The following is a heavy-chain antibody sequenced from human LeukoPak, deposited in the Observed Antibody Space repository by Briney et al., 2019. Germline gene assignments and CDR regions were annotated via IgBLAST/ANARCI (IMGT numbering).Heavy chain of an antibody. CDR2: TYYSGST. CDR1: GGAISRSY. D-gene: IGHD6-6*01. Sequence: SETLSLTCTVSGGAISRSYWSWIGQPPGKGLEWIGYTYYSGSTNYNPSLKSRVTISVDSSKNQFSLKLSSVTAADTAVYYCARARSSSSAVPWYFDYWGQGTLVTVSS. V-gene: IGHV4-59*01. CDR3: ARARSSSSAVPWYFDY. J-gene: IGHJ4*02.